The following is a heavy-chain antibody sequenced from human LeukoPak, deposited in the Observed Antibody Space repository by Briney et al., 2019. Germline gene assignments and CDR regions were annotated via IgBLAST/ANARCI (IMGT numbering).Heavy chain of an antibody. Sequence: PSETLSLTCTVSGGPISSSSYYWGWIRQPPGMGLEWIGSIYYSGNTYYNPSLKSRVTISVDTSKNQFSLKLSSVTAADTAVYHCARVKLSHGYSYGYNPYYFDYRGQGTLVTVSS. V-gene: IGHV4-39*01. CDR1: GGPISSSSYY. D-gene: IGHD5-18*01. CDR2: IYYSGNT. J-gene: IGHJ4*02. CDR3: ARVKLSHGYSYGYNPYYFDY.